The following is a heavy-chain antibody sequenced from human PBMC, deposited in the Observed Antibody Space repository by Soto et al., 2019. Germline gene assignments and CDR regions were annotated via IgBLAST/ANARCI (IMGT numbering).Heavy chain of an antibody. CDR3: AKETYCGGDCYDAFDI. CDR2: ISWNSGSI. Sequence: EVQLVESGGGLVQPGRSLRLSCAASGFTFDDYAMHWVRQAPGEGLEWVSGISWNSGSIGYADSVKGRFTISRDNAKNSLYLQMNSLRAEDTALYYCAKETYCGGDCYDAFDIWGQGTMVTVSS. D-gene: IGHD2-21*01. V-gene: IGHV3-9*01. J-gene: IGHJ3*02. CDR1: GFTFDDYA.